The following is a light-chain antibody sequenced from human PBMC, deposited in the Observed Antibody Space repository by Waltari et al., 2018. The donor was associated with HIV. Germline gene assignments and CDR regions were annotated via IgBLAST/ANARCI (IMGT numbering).Light chain of an antibody. V-gene: IGKV1-5*03. CDR3: QQYYSYSWDP. CDR1: QSISSW. Sequence: DIQMTQSPSTMSASVGDRVTITCRASQSISSWLAWYQQKPGKAPKVLIDKASSLESGVPSRFSCSGSGTEFTLTISILQPDDFATYYCQQYYSYSWDPFGQGTKVEIK. CDR2: KAS. J-gene: IGKJ1*01.